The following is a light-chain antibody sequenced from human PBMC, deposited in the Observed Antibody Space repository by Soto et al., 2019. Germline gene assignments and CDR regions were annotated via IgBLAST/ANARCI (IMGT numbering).Light chain of an antibody. CDR1: SSNIGNNY. V-gene: IGLV1-51*01. CDR3: GTWDGSLSAWV. J-gene: IGLJ3*02. Sequence: QSVLTQPPSVSAAPGQKVTISCSGSSSNIGNNYVSWYQHLPGTAPKLLIYDSDKRPSGIPDRFSGSKSGTSATLGITGLQTGDEADYYCGTWDGSLSAWVFGGGTKVTVL. CDR2: DSD.